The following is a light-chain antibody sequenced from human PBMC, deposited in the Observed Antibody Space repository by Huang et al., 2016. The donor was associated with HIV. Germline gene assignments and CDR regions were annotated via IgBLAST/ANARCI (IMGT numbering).Light chain of an antibody. CDR3: QQANSFPLT. J-gene: IGKJ5*01. V-gene: IGKV1D-12*01. CDR2: GAS. Sequence: DIQMTQSPSSVPASVGDRVSITCRASQGISNWLAWYQQKPGTAPKLLIYGASNLKDGVPARFSGSSSGTVFILTINGLQPEDFATYYCQQANSFPLTFGQGTRLDIK. CDR1: QGISNW.